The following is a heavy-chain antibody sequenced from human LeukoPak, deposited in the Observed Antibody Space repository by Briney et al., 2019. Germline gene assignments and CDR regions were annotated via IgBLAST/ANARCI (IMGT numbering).Heavy chain of an antibody. V-gene: IGHV1-2*06. Sequence: ASVKVSCKASGYTFTGYYMHWVRQAPGQGLEWMGRINPNSGGTNYAQKFQGRVTMTRDTSISTAYMELSRLRSDDTAVYYCATPTIFGVVVDDYWGQGTLVTVSS. J-gene: IGHJ4*02. CDR3: ATPTIFGVVVDDY. CDR2: INPNSGGT. D-gene: IGHD3-3*01. CDR1: GYTFTGYY.